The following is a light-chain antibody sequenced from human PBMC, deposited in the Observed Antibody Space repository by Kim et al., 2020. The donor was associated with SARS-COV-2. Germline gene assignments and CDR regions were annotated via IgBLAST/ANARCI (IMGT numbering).Light chain of an antibody. Sequence: SYELTQSPSGSVSPGQTASITCSGDKLGDKYACWYQQKPGQSPVLVIYQDSKRPSGIPERFSGSNSGNTATLTISGTQAMDEADYYCQAWDSSTAYVFGT. J-gene: IGLJ1*01. CDR3: QAWDSSTAYV. CDR1: KLGDKY. V-gene: IGLV3-1*01. CDR2: QDS.